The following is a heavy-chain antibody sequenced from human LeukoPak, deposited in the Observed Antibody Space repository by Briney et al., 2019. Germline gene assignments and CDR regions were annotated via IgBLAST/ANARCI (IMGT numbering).Heavy chain of an antibody. V-gene: IGHV1-18*01. J-gene: IGHJ4*02. CDR1: GYTFTSYG. CDR2: ISAYNGNT. CDR3: ARENQDYYGSGSFDY. Sequence: ASVKVSCKASGYTFTSYGISWVRQAPGQGLEWMGWISAYNGNTNYAQKLQGRVTMTTDTSTSTAYMELRSLRSDDTAVYYCARENQDYYGSGSFDYWGQGTLVTVSS. D-gene: IGHD3-10*01.